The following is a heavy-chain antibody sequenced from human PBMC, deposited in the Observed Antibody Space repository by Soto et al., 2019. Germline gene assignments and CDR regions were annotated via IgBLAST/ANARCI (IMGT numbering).Heavy chain of an antibody. J-gene: IGHJ5*02. V-gene: IGHV4-31*11. D-gene: IGHD3-3*01. Sequence: SETLSLTCAVSGGSISSGDYYWSWIRQHPGKGLEWIGYIYYSGSTYYNPSLKSRVTISVDTSKNQFSLKLSSVTAADTAVYYCARWWSGSRQGFDPWGQGTLVTVSS. CDR1: GGSISSGDYY. CDR3: ARWWSGSRQGFDP. CDR2: IYYSGST.